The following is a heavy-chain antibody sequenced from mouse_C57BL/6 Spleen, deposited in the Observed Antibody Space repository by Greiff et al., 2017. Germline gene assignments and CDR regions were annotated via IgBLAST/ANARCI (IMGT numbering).Heavy chain of an antibody. CDR2: IHPNSGST. CDR1: GYTFTSYW. D-gene: IGHD2-3*01. J-gene: IGHJ2*01. CDR3: ARGGLLHYFDY. Sequence: QVQLQQPGAELVKPGASVTLSCKASGYTFTSYWMHWVKQRPGQGLEWIGMIHPNSGSTNYNEKFKSKATLTVDKSSSTAYMQLSSLTSEDSAVYYCARGGLLHYFDYWGQGTTLTVSS. V-gene: IGHV1-64*01.